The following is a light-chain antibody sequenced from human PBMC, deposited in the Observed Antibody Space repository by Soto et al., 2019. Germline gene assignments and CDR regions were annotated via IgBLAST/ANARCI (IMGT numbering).Light chain of an antibody. V-gene: IGLV2-8*01. CDR2: EVS. CDR1: RGDVGTYNL. J-gene: IGLJ2*01. Sequence: QSALTQPASVSGSPGQSITISCIGTRGDVGTYNLVSWYQQHPGKAPKLMIYEVSKRPSGVPDRFSGSKSGNTASLTVSGLQVEDEADYYCSSFEASNNLLFGGGTKLTVL. CDR3: SSFEASNNLL.